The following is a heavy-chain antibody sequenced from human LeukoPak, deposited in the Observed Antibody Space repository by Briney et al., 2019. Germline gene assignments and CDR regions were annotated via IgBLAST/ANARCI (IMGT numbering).Heavy chain of an antibody. CDR3: ARDYVDDIPMIKDY. D-gene: IGHD2-8*01. CDR2: INLSGGST. CDR1: GYTFTSYH. V-gene: IGHV1-46*01. J-gene: IGHJ4*02. Sequence: ASVKVSCKASGYTFTSYHMHWVRQAPGQGLEWMGLINLSGGSTTYAQRFQGRVTLTGDTSTSTVYMELSSLRSEDTAVYYCARDYVDDIPMIKDYWGQGTLVTVSS.